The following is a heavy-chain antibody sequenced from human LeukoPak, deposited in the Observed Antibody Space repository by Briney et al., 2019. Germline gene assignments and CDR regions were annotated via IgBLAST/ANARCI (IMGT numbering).Heavy chain of an antibody. D-gene: IGHD3-10*01. CDR2: IYSSGSN. CDR1: VGSISSSSYY. Sequence: SETLSLTRIVSVGSISSSSYYWGWIRQPPGKGLEWIGSIYSSGSNYYNPSLKGQVPISVATSKKQSSRSRSSVPAPDTAVYYWGRRGGSGRSFDYWGQGILVTVSS. V-gene: IGHV4-39*01. J-gene: IGHJ4*02. CDR3: GRRGGSGRSFDY.